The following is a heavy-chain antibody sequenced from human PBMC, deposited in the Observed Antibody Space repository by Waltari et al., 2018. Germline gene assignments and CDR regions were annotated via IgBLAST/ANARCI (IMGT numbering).Heavy chain of an antibody. V-gene: IGHV1-69*05. Sequence: QVQLVQSGAEVKKPGSSVKVSCKASGGTFSSYAISWVRQAPGQGLEWMGGIIPIFGTANYAQKFQGRVTITTDESTSTAYMELSSLRSEDTAVYYCARRTYYYDSSGYNYYYGMDVWGQGTTVIVSS. CDR2: IIPIFGTA. CDR3: ARRTYYYDSSGYNYYYGMDV. J-gene: IGHJ6*02. D-gene: IGHD3-22*01. CDR1: GGTFSSYA.